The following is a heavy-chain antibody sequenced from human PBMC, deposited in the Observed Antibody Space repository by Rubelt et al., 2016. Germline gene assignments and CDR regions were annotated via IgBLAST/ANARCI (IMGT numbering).Heavy chain of an antibody. CDR1: GFAFSTYG. Sequence: EVQLVESGGGLVQPGGSLRLSCAASGFAFSTYGMSWVRQAPGKGLEWVSAISGSGGSTFYADSVKGRFTISRDNSQSTLYLQMNSLRAEDTAVYYCARDLGYLKDYWGQGTLVTVSS. V-gene: IGHV3-23*04. CDR2: ISGSGGST. CDR3: ARDLGYLKDY. D-gene: IGHD2-15*01. J-gene: IGHJ4*02.